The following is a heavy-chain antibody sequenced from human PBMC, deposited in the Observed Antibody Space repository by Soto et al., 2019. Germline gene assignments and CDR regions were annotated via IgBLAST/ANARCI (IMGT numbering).Heavy chain of an antibody. CDR2: IYYTGKT. J-gene: IGHJ4*02. Sequence: SETLSLTCALSGGSISSYYWSWIRQPPGKGLEWIGYIYYTGKTDYNPSLKSRVTISVDTSKNQFSLKLGSVTAADTAMYYCGRGNPGGTTTMGFDSWGQGALVTVSS. CDR3: GRGNPGGTTTMGFDS. CDR1: GGSISSYY. V-gene: IGHV4-59*01. D-gene: IGHD3-10*01.